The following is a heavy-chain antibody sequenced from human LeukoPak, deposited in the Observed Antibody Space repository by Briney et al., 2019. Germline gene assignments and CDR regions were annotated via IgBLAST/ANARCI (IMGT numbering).Heavy chain of an antibody. D-gene: IGHD1-7*01. CDR3: AREQTGTTSNFDY. J-gene: IGHJ4*02. Sequence: SQTLSLTCTVSGGSISSGDYYWTWIRQPPGKGLEWIGYIYHSGSTFYNPSLRSRVTISVDRSKNQFSLKLSSVTAADTAVYYCAREQTGTTSNFDYWGQGTLVTVSS. V-gene: IGHV4-30-2*01. CDR1: GGSISSGDYY. CDR2: IYHSGST.